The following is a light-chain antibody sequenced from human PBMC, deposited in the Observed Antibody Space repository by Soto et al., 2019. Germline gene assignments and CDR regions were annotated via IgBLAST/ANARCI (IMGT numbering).Light chain of an antibody. CDR1: SSNIGKNY. CDR2: ANT. Sequence: QSVLTQPPSVSAAPGQKVTISCSGSSSNIGKNYVSWYQHVPGTAPKLLIYANTNRPSGIPDLFSGSKSRTSATLGITGLQTGDEADYYCETWDSSLSGGLFGGGTKLTVL. CDR3: ETWDSSLSGGL. J-gene: IGLJ2*01. V-gene: IGLV1-51*01.